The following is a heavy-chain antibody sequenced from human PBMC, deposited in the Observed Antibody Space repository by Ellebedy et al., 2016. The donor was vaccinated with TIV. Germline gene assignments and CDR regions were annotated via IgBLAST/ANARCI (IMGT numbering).Heavy chain of an antibody. V-gene: IGHV1-2*04. CDR1: GYTFTGYY. CDR3: ASGIVVADDAFDI. D-gene: IGHD3-22*01. CDR2: INPNSGGT. J-gene: IGHJ3*02. Sequence: ASVKVSCXASGYTFTGYYMHWVRQAPGQGLEWMGWINPNSGGTNYAQKFQGWVTMTRDTSISTAYMELSRLRSDDTAVYYCASGIVVADDAFDIWGQGTMVTVSS.